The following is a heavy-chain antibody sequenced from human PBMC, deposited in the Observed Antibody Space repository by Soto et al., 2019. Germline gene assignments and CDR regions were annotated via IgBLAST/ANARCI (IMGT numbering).Heavy chain of an antibody. J-gene: IGHJ4*02. CDR2: IYHGGNI. D-gene: IGHD6-13*01. CDR3: ARYHQHSSSWSFDF. Sequence: QVQLQESGPGLVKPSGTLSLTCAVSGASMNSSDWWNWVRQPPGRGLEWIGEIYHGGNIYYNPSLKSRVTMSLDQSKNQLSLMLTSVTAADTAVYYCARYHQHSSSWSFDFWGQGILVTVSS. V-gene: IGHV4-4*02. CDR1: GASMNSSDW.